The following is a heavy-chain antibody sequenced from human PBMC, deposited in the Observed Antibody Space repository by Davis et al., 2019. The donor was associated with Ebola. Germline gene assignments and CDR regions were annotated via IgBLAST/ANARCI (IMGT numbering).Heavy chain of an antibody. V-gene: IGHV3-7*01. CDR3: ARVRHYGMDV. J-gene: IGHJ6*02. CDR1: GFTFSGYW. CDR2: IKQDGSEK. Sequence: GESLKISCAASGFTFSGYWMSWVRQAPGKGLEWVANIKQDGSEKYYVDSVKGRFTISRDSAKNSLYLQMNSLRAEDTAVYYCARVRHYGMDVWGQGTTVTVSS.